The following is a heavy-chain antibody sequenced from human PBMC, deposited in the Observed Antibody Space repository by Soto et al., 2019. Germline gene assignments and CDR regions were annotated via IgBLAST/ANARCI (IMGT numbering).Heavy chain of an antibody. CDR1: GFTFNSYS. CDR3: VRKSPGTRPFDY. Sequence: AGSLLVSCAAPGFTFNSYSMNCVRQAPGKGLAWVSAIGTDGKTYYVNSVEVRFTISRDNSRSTLYLQMNSLRVEDTALYYCVRKSPGTRPFDYWGQGTLVTISS. V-gene: IGHV3-23*01. J-gene: IGHJ4*01. CDR2: IGTDGKT.